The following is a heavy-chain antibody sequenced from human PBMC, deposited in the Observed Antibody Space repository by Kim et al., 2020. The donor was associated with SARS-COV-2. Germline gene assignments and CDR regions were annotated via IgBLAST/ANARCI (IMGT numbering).Heavy chain of an antibody. Sequence: GKTDYAAPVKDRFTIARDDTKNTLYLQMNSLKTEDTAVYYCTTGISSGSYWGQGTLVTVSS. CDR3: TTGISSGSY. D-gene: IGHD3-22*01. CDR2: GKT. V-gene: IGHV3-15*01. J-gene: IGHJ4*02.